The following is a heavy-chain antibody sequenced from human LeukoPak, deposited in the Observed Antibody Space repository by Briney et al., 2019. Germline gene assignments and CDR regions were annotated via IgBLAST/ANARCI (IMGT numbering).Heavy chain of an antibody. CDR2: IYTSGST. CDR3: ARSSIAARPGYFDY. Sequence: SETLSLTGTVSGGSISSYYWSWIRQPAGEGLEWIGRIYTSGSTNYKSSLKSRVTMSVDTSKNQFSLKLSSVTAADTAVYYCARSSIAARPGYFDYWGQGTLVTVSS. D-gene: IGHD6-6*01. CDR1: GGSISSYY. J-gene: IGHJ4*02. V-gene: IGHV4-4*07.